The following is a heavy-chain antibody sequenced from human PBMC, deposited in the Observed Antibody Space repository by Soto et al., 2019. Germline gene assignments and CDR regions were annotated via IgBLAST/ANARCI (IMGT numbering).Heavy chain of an antibody. CDR3: ARIYSSGWYADF. CDR1: GITFTGYS. D-gene: IGHD6-19*01. Sequence: EVQLVESGGGTVQPGGSLRLSCAAFGITFTGYSMNWVRQAPGKGLEWVSYITCGGNTIYYRDSVKGRFTISSDNAKNSLYLQMNNLRDEDTAVYYCARIYSSGWYADFWGQGALVTVSS. V-gene: IGHV3-48*02. CDR2: ITCGGNTI. J-gene: IGHJ4*02.